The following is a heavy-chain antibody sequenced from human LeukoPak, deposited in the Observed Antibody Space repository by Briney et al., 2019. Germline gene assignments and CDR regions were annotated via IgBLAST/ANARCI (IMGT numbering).Heavy chain of an antibody. Sequence: GGSLRLSCAASGFTFSNYWMTWVRQAPGKGLEWVATIKPDGSEKYYVDSVKGRFTISRDNAKNSLYLQMNSLRAEDAAVYYCATEEWYRFDYWGQGTLVTVSS. CDR1: GFTFSNYW. CDR2: IKPDGSEK. J-gene: IGHJ4*02. D-gene: IGHD3-3*01. CDR3: ATEEWYRFDY. V-gene: IGHV3-7*03.